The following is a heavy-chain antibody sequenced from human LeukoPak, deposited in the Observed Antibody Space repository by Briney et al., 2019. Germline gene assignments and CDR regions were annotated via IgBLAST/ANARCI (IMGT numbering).Heavy chain of an antibody. CDR2: TYYRSKWYN. V-gene: IGHV6-1*01. Sequence: SQTLSLTCAISGDSVSSNSAAWNWIRQSPSRGLEWLGRTYYRSKWYNDYAVSVKSRITINLDTSKNQFSLQLNSVTPEDTAVYYCARASMGDQIQWGQLPNWFDPWGQGTLVTVSS. CDR3: ARASMGDQIQWGQLPNWFDP. D-gene: IGHD1-1*01. J-gene: IGHJ5*02. CDR1: GDSVSSNSAA.